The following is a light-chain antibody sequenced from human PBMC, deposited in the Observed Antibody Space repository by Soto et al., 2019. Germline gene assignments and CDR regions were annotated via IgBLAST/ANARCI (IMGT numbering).Light chain of an antibody. CDR1: SSDVGGYKY. CDR2: EVS. V-gene: IGLV2-14*01. CDR3: SSYTSSDTWV. Sequence: QSVLTQPASVSGSPGQSITISCTGTSSDVGGYKYVSWFQQHPGKAPKLLIYEVSNRPPGASNRFSGSKSDNTASLTISGLQAEDEADYYCSSYTSSDTWVFGGGTKLTVL. J-gene: IGLJ3*02.